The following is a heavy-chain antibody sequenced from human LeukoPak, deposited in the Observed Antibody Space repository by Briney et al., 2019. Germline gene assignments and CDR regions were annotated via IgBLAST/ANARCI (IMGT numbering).Heavy chain of an antibody. Sequence: SETLSLTCAVYGGSFSGYYWSWIRQPPGKGLEWIGYIYYSGSTNYNPSLKSRVTISVDTSKNQFSLKLSSVTAADTAVYYCARDRRTITMVRGVISWFDPWGQGTLVTVSS. CDR2: IYYSGST. V-gene: IGHV4-59*01. CDR1: GGSFSGYY. J-gene: IGHJ5*02. D-gene: IGHD3-10*01. CDR3: ARDRRTITMVRGVISWFDP.